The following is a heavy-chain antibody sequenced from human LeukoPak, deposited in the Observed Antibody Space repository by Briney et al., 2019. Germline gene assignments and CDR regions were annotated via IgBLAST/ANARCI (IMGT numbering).Heavy chain of an antibody. CDR3: AKDAQQLARGWFDP. J-gene: IGHJ5*02. Sequence: SVKVSCKASGGTFSSYAISWVRQAPGQGLEWMGGIIPIFGTANYAQKFQGRVTITADESTSTAYMELSSLRSEDTAVYYCAKDAQQLARGWFDPWGKGTLVTVSS. CDR1: GGTFSSYA. V-gene: IGHV1-69*13. CDR2: IIPIFGTA. D-gene: IGHD6-13*01.